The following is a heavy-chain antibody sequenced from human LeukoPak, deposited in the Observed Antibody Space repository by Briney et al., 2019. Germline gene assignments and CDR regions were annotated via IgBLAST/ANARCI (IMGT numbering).Heavy chain of an antibody. D-gene: IGHD3-10*01. J-gene: IGHJ6*03. CDR1: GFTFSSYG. CDR3: VREGSGSTHYMDV. V-gene: IGHV3-30*03. CDR2: ISYDGSNK. Sequence: GGSLRLSCAASGFTFSSYGMHWVRQAPGKGLEWVAVISYDGSNKYYADSVKGRFTISRDNSKNTLYLQMNSLRAEDTAVYYCVREGSGSTHYMDVWGKGTTVTVSS.